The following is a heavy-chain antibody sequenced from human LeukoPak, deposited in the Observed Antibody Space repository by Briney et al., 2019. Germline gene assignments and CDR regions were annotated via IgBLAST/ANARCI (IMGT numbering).Heavy chain of an antibody. V-gene: IGHV3-21*06. CDR1: GFTFRSYN. J-gene: IGHJ4*02. CDR3: VRGDGDLFDY. D-gene: IGHD4-17*01. Sequence: GGSLRLSCAASGFTFRSYNMNWVRQAPGKGLQWVSFISKTTANIYYGDSVRGRFTISRDNAKNSIHLQMSSLSAEDSAVYYCVRGDGDLFDYWGQGTLVSVSS. CDR2: ISKTTANI.